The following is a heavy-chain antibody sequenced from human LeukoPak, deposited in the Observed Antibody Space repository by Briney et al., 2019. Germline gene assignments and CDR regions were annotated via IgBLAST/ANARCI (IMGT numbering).Heavy chain of an antibody. CDR1: GGSITNYN. Sequence: SETLSLSCTVSGGSITNYNWNWIRQPPGKGLEWIGYISVSGSTNYNPSPPSRVTISVDTSKNQFSLKLSSVTASDKAVYYCARRRVGDLTVGSDTWFDPWGQGALVTVSS. CDR2: ISVSGST. D-gene: IGHD2-15*01. V-gene: IGHV4-59*08. CDR3: ARRRVGDLTVGSDTWFDP. J-gene: IGHJ5*02.